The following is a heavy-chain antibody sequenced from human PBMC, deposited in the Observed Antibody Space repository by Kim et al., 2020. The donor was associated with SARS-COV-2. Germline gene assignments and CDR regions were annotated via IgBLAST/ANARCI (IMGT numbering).Heavy chain of an antibody. J-gene: IGHJ4*02. Sequence: DASGKYYVDSVKGRVNIYRDNAKNSLELQMNSLRAEDTAVYYCARDLRTTGWGQGTLVTVSS. CDR2: DASGK. V-gene: IGHV3-7*01. D-gene: IGHD4-17*01. CDR3: ARDLRTTG.